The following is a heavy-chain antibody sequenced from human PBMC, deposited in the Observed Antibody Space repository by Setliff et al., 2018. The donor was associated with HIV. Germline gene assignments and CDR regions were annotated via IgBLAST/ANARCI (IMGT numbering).Heavy chain of an antibody. CDR2: IVVGSGNT. CDR1: GFTFTSSA. Sequence: SVKVSCKASGFTFTSSAMQWVRQARGQRLEWIGWIVVGSGNTNYAQKFQERVTITRDMSTSTAYMELSSLRSEDTAVYYCARGSCSGCYLSDYWGLGTLVTVSS. J-gene: IGHJ4*02. V-gene: IGHV1-58*02. CDR3: ARGSCSGCYLSDY. D-gene: IGHD6-19*01.